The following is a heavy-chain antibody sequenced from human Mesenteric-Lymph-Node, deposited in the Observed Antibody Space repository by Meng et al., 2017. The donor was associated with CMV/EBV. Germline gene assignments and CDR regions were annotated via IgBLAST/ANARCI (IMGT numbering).Heavy chain of an antibody. Sequence: ASVKVSCKASGYTFTGYYMPWVRQAPGQGLEWMGWINPNSGGTNYAQKLQGRVTMTRDTSISTAYMELSRLRSDDTAVYYCARRTYYYYSSPGDYYYGMDVWGQGTTVTVSS. CDR2: INPNSGGT. CDR3: ARRTYYYYSSPGDYYYGMDV. CDR1: GYTFTGYY. V-gene: IGHV1-2*02. D-gene: IGHD3-22*01. J-gene: IGHJ6*02.